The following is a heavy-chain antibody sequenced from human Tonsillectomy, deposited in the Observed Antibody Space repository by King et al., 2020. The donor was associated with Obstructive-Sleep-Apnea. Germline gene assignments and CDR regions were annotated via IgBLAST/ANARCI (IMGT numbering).Heavy chain of an antibody. Sequence: VQLVQSGGGVVQPGRSLRLSCAASGFTFSSYGMHWVRQAPGKGLEWGAVIWYDGSNKYYADSVKGRFTISRDNSKNTLYLQMNSLRAEDTAVDYCARKGVAANGRRYFFDSWGQGTLVTVSS. J-gene: IGHJ4*02. CDR3: ARKGVAANGRRYFFDS. CDR1: GFTFSSYG. D-gene: IGHD2-15*01. V-gene: IGHV3-33*01. CDR2: IWYDGSNK.